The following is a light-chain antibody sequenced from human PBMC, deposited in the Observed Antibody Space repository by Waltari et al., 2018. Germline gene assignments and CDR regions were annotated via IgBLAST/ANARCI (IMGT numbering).Light chain of an antibody. CDR2: DVD. CDR3: SSFTSSTPGV. Sequence: SALTHPDSVSGSPGRSITISCSGISSDSGCYELVSCYQQHPGKAPKVIIYDVDNRPSGVSNRFSGSKAGSSASMTISGLQAEDEADYYCSSFTSSTPGVFGGGTKVTVL. V-gene: IGLV2-14*03. J-gene: IGLJ3*02. CDR1: SSDSGCYEL.